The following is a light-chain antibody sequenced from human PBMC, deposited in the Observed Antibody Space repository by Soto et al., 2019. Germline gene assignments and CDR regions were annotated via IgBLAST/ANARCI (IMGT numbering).Light chain of an antibody. V-gene: IGKV3-11*01. J-gene: IGKJ5*01. CDR2: GAS. Sequence: IVFTQSPATPSLSPGARATLSCRASQSISSNLAWYQQKPGQAPRLLIYGASNRATGIPARFSGSGSGTDFTLTISSLEPEDFAVYYCQQRSNWPPITFGQGTRLEIK. CDR1: QSISSN. CDR3: QQRSNWPPIT.